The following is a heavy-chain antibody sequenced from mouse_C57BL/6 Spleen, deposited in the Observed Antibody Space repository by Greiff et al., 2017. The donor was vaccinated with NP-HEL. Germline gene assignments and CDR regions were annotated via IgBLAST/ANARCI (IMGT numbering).Heavy chain of an antibody. CDR2: INPYNGGT. J-gene: IGHJ1*03. CDR1: GYTFTDYY. V-gene: IGHV1-19*01. Sequence: VQLQQSGPVLVKPGASVKMSCKASGYTFTDYYMNWVKQSHGKSLEWIGVINPYNGGTSYNQKFKGKATLTVDKSSSTAYMELNSLTSEDSAVYYCAKSQDRATVVAKYFDVWGTGTTVTVSS. D-gene: IGHD1-1*01. CDR3: AKSQDRATVVAKYFDV.